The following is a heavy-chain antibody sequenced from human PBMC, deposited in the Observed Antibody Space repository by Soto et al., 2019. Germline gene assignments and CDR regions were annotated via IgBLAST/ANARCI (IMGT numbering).Heavy chain of an antibody. CDR3: ARGHKRYCSGGSCYDFDY. CDR1: GGSFSGYY. J-gene: IGHJ4*02. D-gene: IGHD2-15*01. Sequence: SSETLSLTCAVYGGSFSGYYWSWIRQPPGKGLEWIGEINHSGSTNYNPSLKSRVTVSVDTSKNQFSLKLSSVTAADTAVYYCARGHKRYCSGGSCYDFDYWGQGTLVTVSS. CDR2: INHSGST. V-gene: IGHV4-34*01.